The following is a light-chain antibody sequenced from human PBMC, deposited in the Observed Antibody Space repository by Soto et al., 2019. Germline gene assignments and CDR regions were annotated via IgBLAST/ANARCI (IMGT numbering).Light chain of an antibody. CDR1: QTVKSY. CDR2: GAS. J-gene: IGKJ2*01. V-gene: IGKV3-15*01. Sequence: EIELTQSPATLSVSPGGRATLSCRASQTVKSYLAWYQQRPGQPPRLLIYGASTRATDIPARFSGSGSGTECSLTISSLQSEDFAVYYCQQYNTWPPRYTFGQGTKLEIK. CDR3: QQYNTWPPRYT.